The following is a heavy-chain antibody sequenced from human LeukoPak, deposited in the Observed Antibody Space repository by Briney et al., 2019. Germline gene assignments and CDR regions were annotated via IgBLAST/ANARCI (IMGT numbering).Heavy chain of an antibody. CDR1: GFTFSSSN. Sequence: GGSLRLSCAASGFTFSSSNMNWIRQAPGKGLEWVSSISSSSSFIFYADSAQGRFTISRNNAENPLYLQMNSLRAEDTAVYYCASRVGGSYFDSWGQGTRVTVSP. D-gene: IGHD1-26*01. CDR2: ISSSSSFI. CDR3: ASRVGGSYFDS. V-gene: IGHV3-21*01. J-gene: IGHJ4*02.